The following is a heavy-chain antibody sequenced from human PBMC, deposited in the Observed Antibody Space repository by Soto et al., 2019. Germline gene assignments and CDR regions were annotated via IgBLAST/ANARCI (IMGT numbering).Heavy chain of an antibody. J-gene: IGHJ5*02. CDR2: IIPILGIA. CDR3: ARDLVSGKGDP. CDR1: GGTFSSYT. D-gene: IGHD3-3*01. Sequence: SVKVCCKASGGTFSSYTISWVRQAPGQGLEWMGRIIPILGIANYAQKFQGRVTITADKSTSTAYMELSSLRSEDTAVYYCARDLVSGKGDPWGQGTLVTVSS. V-gene: IGHV1-69*04.